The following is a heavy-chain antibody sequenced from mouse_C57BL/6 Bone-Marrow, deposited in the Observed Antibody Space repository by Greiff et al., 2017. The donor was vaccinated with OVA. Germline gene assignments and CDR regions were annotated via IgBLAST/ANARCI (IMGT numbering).Heavy chain of an antibody. V-gene: IGHV14-4*01. CDR2: IDPENGDT. J-gene: IGHJ3*01. CDR1: GFNIKDDY. Sequence: EVKLVESGAELVWPGASVKLSCTASGFNIKDDYMHWVKQRPEQGLEWIGWIDPENGDTEYASKFQGKATITADTSSNTAYLQLSSLTSEDTAVYYCTTLLGFAYWGQGTLVTVSA. CDR3: TTLLGFAY.